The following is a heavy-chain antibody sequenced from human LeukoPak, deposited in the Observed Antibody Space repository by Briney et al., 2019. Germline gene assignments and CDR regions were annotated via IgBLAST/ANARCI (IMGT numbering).Heavy chain of an antibody. Sequence: GGSLRLSCAVSGFTFSSYAMSWVRQAPGKGLEGVSDISDTGATTYDADSVKGRFTISRDNSRSTLYLQMNSLRAEDTALYYCAKDTSIGRYCTNGVCSPFDYGGQGTLVTVSS. CDR1: GFTFSSYA. D-gene: IGHD2-8*01. CDR2: ISDTGATT. V-gene: IGHV3-23*01. CDR3: AKDTSIGRYCTNGVCSPFDY. J-gene: IGHJ4*02.